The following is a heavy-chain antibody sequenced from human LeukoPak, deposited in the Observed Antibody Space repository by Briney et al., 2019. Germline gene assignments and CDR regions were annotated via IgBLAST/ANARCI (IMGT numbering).Heavy chain of an antibody. CDR2: IYHSGNT. Sequence: SETLFLTCTVSGYSISSGYHWGWIRQPPGKGLEWIGSIYHSGNTYYNPSLKSRVTISVDMSKNHFSLKLSFVTAADTAVYYCVKEGEGSISHWGQGTLVTVSS. D-gene: IGHD3-16*01. V-gene: IGHV4-38-2*02. CDR1: GYSISSGYH. CDR3: VKEGEGSISH. J-gene: IGHJ4*02.